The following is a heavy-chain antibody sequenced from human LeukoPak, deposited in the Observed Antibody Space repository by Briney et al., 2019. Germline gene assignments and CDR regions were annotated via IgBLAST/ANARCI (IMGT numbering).Heavy chain of an antibody. Sequence: PSETLSLTCAVYGGSFSGYYWSWIRQPPGKGLEWIGEINHSGGTNYNPSLKSRVTISVDTSKNQFSLKLSSVTAADTAVYYCARGRAYYYGSGSQGFDYWGQGTLVTVSS. CDR3: ARGRAYYYGSGSQGFDY. D-gene: IGHD3-10*01. J-gene: IGHJ4*02. V-gene: IGHV4-34*01. CDR2: INHSGGT. CDR1: GGSFSGYY.